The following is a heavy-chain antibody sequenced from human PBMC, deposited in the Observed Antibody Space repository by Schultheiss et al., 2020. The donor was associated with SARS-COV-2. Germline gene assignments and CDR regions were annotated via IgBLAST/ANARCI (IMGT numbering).Heavy chain of an antibody. D-gene: IGHD6-19*01. J-gene: IGHJ5*02. Sequence: GESLKISCAASGFTFSDYYMSWIRQAPGKGLEWVSYISSSGSTIYYADSVKGRFTISRDNSKSTLYLQMSSLRADDTAIYYCAQGKVRSSAWQMGWFGPWGQGTLVTVSS. CDR1: GFTFSDYY. CDR3: AQGKVRSSAWQMGWFGP. V-gene: IGHV3-11*01. CDR2: ISSSGSTI.